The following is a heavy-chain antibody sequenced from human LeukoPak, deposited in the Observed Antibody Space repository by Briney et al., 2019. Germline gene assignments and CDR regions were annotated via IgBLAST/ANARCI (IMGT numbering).Heavy chain of an antibody. CDR2: INHSGST. D-gene: IGHD3-22*01. J-gene: IGHJ5*02. Sequence: SETLSLTCAVYGGSFSGYYWSWIRQPPGKGLEWIREINHSGSTNYNPSLKSRVTISVDTSKNQFSLKLSSVTAADTAVYYCARGRYYYDSSGSLGWFDPWGQGTLVTVSS. CDR1: GGSFSGYY. CDR3: ARGRYYYDSSGSLGWFDP. V-gene: IGHV4-34*01.